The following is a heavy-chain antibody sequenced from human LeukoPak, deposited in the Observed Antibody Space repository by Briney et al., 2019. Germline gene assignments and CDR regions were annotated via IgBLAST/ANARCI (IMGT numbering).Heavy chain of an antibody. CDR1: GYTFTNYD. CDR3: ARVNCSSTSCRSKFLDY. V-gene: IGHV1-8*01. J-gene: IGHJ4*02. CDR2: MNPNSGNT. D-gene: IGHD2-2*01. Sequence: ASVKVSCKASGYTFTNYDINWVRQATGQGLEWMGWMNPNSGNTGYAQRFQGRVTMTRNTSISTAYMELSSLRSEDTAVHYCARVNCSSTSCRSKFLDYWGQGTLVTVSS.